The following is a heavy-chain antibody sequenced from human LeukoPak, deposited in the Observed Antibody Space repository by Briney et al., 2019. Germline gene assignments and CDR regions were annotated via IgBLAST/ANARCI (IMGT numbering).Heavy chain of an antibody. Sequence: GGSLRLSCAASGFTFSSYAMSWVRQAPGKGLEWVSAISGSGGSTYYADSVKGRFTISRDNSKNTLYLQMNSLRAEDTAVYYCAKDTSYYGDYEGYYYGMDVWGQGTTVTVSS. D-gene: IGHD4-17*01. CDR1: GFTFSSYA. CDR2: ISGSGGST. J-gene: IGHJ6*02. V-gene: IGHV3-23*01. CDR3: AKDTSYYGDYEGYYYGMDV.